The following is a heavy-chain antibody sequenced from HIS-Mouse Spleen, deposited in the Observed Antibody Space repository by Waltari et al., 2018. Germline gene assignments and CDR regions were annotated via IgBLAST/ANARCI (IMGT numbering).Heavy chain of an antibody. D-gene: IGHD6-6*01. J-gene: IGHJ2*01. CDR1: GGSISSSSYY. V-gene: IGHV4-39*07. CDR2: IYYSGST. CDR3: ARALVAARTYWYFDL. Sequence: QLQLQESGPGLVKPSETLSLTCTVSGGSISSSSYYWRWIRQPPGKGLEWIGSIYYSGSTYYNPSLKSRVTISVDTSKNQFSLKLSSVTAADTAVYYCARALVAARTYWYFDLWGRGTLVTVSS.